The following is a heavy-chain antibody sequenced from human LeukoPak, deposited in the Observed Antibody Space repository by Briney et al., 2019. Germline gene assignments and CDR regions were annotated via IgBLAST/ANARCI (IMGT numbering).Heavy chain of an antibody. D-gene: IGHD1-7*01. V-gene: IGHV4-38-2*02. CDR2: IYHSGSI. Sequence: SETLSLTCTVSGYSISSNYYWGWIRQPPGKGLEWIGNIYHSGSISYNPSLKSRITISVDTSKNQFSLKLTSVTAADTAVYYCARALEGTTGRFDYWGQGTLVTVSS. CDR3: ARALEGTTGRFDY. CDR1: GYSISSNYY. J-gene: IGHJ4*02.